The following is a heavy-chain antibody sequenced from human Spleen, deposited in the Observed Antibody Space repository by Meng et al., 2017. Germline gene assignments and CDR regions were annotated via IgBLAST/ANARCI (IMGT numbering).Heavy chain of an antibody. CDR3: ARNEDISAAGKLFVDY. CDR1: GYNFPDYW. V-gene: IGHV1-2*06. J-gene: IGHJ4*02. CDR2: IDPKSGDT. Sequence: ASVKVSCKPSGYNFPDYWLHRVRRAPGQGLEWMGRIDPKSGDTHYAQRFQGRVTMTGDTSISTAYMELSGLRSDDTAMYYCARNEDISAAGKLFVDYWGQGTLVTVSS. D-gene: IGHD6-13*01.